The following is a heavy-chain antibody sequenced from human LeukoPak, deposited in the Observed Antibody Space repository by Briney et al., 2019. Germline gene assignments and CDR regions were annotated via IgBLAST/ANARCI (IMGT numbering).Heavy chain of an antibody. J-gene: IGHJ4*02. D-gene: IGHD7-27*01. CDR1: GYTFTSHD. CDR2: MSPNSGDT. Sequence: ASVKVSCKASGYTFTSHDINWVRKASGQGLEWMGWMSPNSGDTGYAQKFQGRVTMTSDSSISTAYMELSSLRSEDTAIYYCVRTPPNWGFDYWGQGTLVTVSS. CDR3: VRTPPNWGFDY. V-gene: IGHV1-8*01.